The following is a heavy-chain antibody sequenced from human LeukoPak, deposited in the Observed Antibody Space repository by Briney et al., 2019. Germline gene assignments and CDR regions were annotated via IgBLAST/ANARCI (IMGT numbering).Heavy chain of an antibody. V-gene: IGHV1-69*13. J-gene: IGHJ3*02. CDR1: GGTFSSYA. CDR2: IIPIFGTA. D-gene: IGHD3-22*01. CDR3: AGETRGDYYDSSGYYHAFDI. Sequence: SVKVSCKASGGTFSSYAISWVRQAPGQGLEWMGGIIPIFGTANYAQKFQGRVTITADESTSTAYMELSSLRSEDTAVYYCAGETRGDYYDSSGYYHAFDIWGQGTMVAVSS.